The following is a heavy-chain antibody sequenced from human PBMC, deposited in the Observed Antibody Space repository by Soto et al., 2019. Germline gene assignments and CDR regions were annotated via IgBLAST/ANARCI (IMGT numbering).Heavy chain of an antibody. D-gene: IGHD3-22*01. CDR2: IYHSGST. CDR1: GGSISSSNW. CDR3: ARDRYDSSGYVIIDAFDI. Sequence: QVQLQESGPGLVKPSGTLSLTYAVSGGSISSSNWWSWVRQPPGKGLEWIGEIYHSGSTNYNPSLKSRVTISVDKSKNQFSLKLSSVTAADTAVYYCARDRYDSSGYVIIDAFDIWGQGTMVTVSS. V-gene: IGHV4-4*02. J-gene: IGHJ3*02.